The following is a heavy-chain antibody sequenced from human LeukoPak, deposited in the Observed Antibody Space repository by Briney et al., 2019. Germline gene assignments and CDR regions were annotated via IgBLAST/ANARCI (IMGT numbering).Heavy chain of an antibody. D-gene: IGHD2-2*01. CDR1: GFTFSSYA. CDR3: AKVVRPSSISIVVVPAGLDY. CDR2: ISGSGGST. J-gene: IGHJ4*02. V-gene: IGHV3-23*01. Sequence: GGSLRLSCAASGFTFSSYAMSRVRQAPGKGLEWVSAISGSGGSTYYADSVKGRFTISRDNSKNTLYLQMNSLRAEDTAVYYCAKVVRPSSISIVVVPAGLDYWGQGTLVTVSS.